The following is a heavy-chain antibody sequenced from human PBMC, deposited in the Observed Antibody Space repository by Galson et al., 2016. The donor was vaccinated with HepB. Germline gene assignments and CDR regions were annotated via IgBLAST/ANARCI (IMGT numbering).Heavy chain of an antibody. D-gene: IGHD3-10*01. J-gene: IGHJ6*02. Sequence: SLRLSCAASGFTFDDYTMHWVRQVPGKGLEWVALISWDGRSPDYADSVGGLFTISRDNRQNICYLQMNSLTTEATALNDCGKDWGSLWESSGKGMDVWGQGTTVIVSS. V-gene: IGHV3-43*01. CDR2: ISWDGRSP. CDR3: GKDWGSLWESSGKGMDV. CDR1: GFTFDDYT.